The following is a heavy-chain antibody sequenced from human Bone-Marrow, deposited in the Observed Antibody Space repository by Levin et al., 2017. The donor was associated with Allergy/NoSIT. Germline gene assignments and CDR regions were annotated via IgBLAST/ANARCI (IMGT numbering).Heavy chain of an antibody. CDR2: ISTSGQTI. Sequence: GGSLRLSCAASGFTLSDYYMSWIRQAPGKGLEWVAFISTSGQTIYYADSVKGRFTISRDNAQSSLFLHMERLRVEDTAIYYCARDIATWDTTGYFFDFWGQGTLVAVSA. D-gene: IGHD7-27*01. V-gene: IGHV3-11*01. CDR1: GFTLSDYY. J-gene: IGHJ4*02. CDR3: ARDIATWDTTGYFFDF.